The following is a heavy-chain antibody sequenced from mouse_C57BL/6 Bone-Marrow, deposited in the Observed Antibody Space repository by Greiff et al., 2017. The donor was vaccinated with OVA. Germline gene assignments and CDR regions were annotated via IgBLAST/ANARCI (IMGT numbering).Heavy chain of an antibody. D-gene: IGHD1-1*01. V-gene: IGHV7-1*01. Sequence: EVKVVESGGGLVQSGRSLRLSCATSGFTFSDFYMEWVRQAPGKGLEWIAASRNKANDYTTEYSASVKGRFIVSRDTSQSILYLQMNALRAEDTAIYYCARDALYYYGSSWYFDVWGTGTTVTVSS. CDR2: SRNKANDYTT. CDR3: ARDALYYYGSSWYFDV. CDR1: GFTFSDFY. J-gene: IGHJ1*03.